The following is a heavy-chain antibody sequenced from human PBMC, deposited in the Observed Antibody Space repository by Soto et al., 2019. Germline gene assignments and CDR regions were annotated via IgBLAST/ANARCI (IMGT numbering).Heavy chain of an antibody. CDR1: GFSFSSYS. J-gene: IGHJ6*02. D-gene: IGHD3-10*01. V-gene: IGHV3-21*01. CDR3: AKSYYDGSGGWYARGYYYGMDV. CDR2: ISSSSSYI. Sequence: GGSLRLSCAASGFSFSSYSMNWIRQAPGKGLEWVSSISSSSSYIYYADSVKGRFTISRDNAKNSLYLQMNSLRAEDTALYYCAKSYYDGSGGWYARGYYYGMDVWGQGTTVTVSS.